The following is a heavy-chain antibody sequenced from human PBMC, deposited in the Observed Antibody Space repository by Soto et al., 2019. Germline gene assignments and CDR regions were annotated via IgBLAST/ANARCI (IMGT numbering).Heavy chain of an antibody. CDR2: IYYSGST. CDR3: ASIMTTVTAFDY. Sequence: SETLSLTCTVSGGSISSYYWSWIRQPPGKGLEWIGYIYYSGSTYYNPSLKSRVTISVDTSKNQFSLKLSSVTAADTAVYYCASIMTTVTAFDYWGQGTLVTVSS. J-gene: IGHJ4*02. CDR1: GGSISSYY. V-gene: IGHV4-59*04. D-gene: IGHD4-4*01.